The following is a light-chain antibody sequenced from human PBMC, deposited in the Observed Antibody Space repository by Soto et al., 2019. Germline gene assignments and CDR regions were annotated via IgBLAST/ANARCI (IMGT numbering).Light chain of an antibody. J-gene: IGLJ1*01. CDR2: VDT. Sequence: QSVLTQPPSVSAAPGQKVTISCSGSSSNIRGNSVSWYQQLPGTAPKLLIYVDTRRPSGIPDRFSGSKSGTSATLGITGFQTGDQADYYCGSWDSSLSAYVFGTGTKVTVL. CDR1: SSNIRGNS. CDR3: GSWDSSLSAYV. V-gene: IGLV1-51*01.